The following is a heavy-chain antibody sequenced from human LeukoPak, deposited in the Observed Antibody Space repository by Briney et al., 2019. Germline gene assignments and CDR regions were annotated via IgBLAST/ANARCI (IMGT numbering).Heavy chain of an antibody. CDR3: ARAPPLLWFGKSDY. Sequence: ASVKVSCKASGYTFTDYYMHWVRQAPGQGLEWMGRIKPNSGGTNYGQKFQGRVTMTRDTSISIAYMELSNLRSDDTAVYYCARAPPLLWFGKSDYWGQGTLVTVSS. CDR1: GYTFTDYY. J-gene: IGHJ4*02. CDR2: IKPNSGGT. D-gene: IGHD3-10*01. V-gene: IGHV1-2*06.